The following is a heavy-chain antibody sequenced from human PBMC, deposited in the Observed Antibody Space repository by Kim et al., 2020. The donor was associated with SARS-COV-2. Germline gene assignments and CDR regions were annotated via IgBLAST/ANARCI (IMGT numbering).Heavy chain of an antibody. CDR3: VRQARLGSWYHFDY. J-gene: IGHJ4*02. CDR2: IFYTGIT. CDR1: GVSMTRSNSY. V-gene: IGHV4-39*01. Sequence: SETLSLTCNVSGVSMTRSNSYWVWIRQPPGKGLEWIGNIFYTGITYYNPSLKSRVTISLDTSKNQFSLKLTSVTAADTAVYFCVRQARLGSWYHFDYWGQGALVTVSS. D-gene: IGHD6-13*01.